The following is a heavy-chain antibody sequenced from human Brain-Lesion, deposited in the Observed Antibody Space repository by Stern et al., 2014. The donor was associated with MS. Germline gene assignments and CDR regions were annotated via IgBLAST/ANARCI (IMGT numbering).Heavy chain of an antibody. Sequence: VHLVESGAEVKKPGASVKVSCTASGYPFTDSFMHWVRQAPGQGLAWLGWINPYSGDTKYAQKFQGWVTMTRDTSISTAYMELSSLRSDDTAVYYCARVPGGVFGGMDVWGQGTTV. CDR2: INPYSGDT. V-gene: IGHV1-2*04. J-gene: IGHJ6*02. D-gene: IGHD4-23*01. CDR3: ARVPGGVFGGMDV. CDR1: GYPFTDSF.